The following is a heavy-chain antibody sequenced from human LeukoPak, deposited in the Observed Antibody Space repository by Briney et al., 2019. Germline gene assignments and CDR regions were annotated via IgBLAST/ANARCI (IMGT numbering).Heavy chain of an antibody. CDR2: ISYDGSNK. CDR3: AKLELQDYYFDY. J-gene: IGHJ4*02. Sequence: GGSLRLSCAASGFTFSSYAMHWVRQAPGKGLEWVAVISYDGSNKYYADSVKGRFTISRDNSKNTLYLQMNSLRAEDTAVYYCAKLELQDYYFDYWGQGTLVTVSS. CDR1: GFTFSSYA. V-gene: IGHV3-30-3*02. D-gene: IGHD1-7*01.